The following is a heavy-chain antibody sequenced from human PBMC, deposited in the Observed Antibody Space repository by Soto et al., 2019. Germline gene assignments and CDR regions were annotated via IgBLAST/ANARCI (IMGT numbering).Heavy chain of an antibody. D-gene: IGHD5-18*01. CDR2: IKNDGSEK. V-gene: IGHV3-7*01. Sequence: EEQLVESGGALVRPGESLRLSCAASGISTSSYWMGWVRQAPGRGLEWVASIKNDGSEKYYVDSVKGRFTISRDNAKNSLYLQMNSLRAEDTAVYYCARVGGMATAFDYWGQGTLVTVSP. CDR1: GISTSSYW. CDR3: ARVGGMATAFDY. J-gene: IGHJ4*02.